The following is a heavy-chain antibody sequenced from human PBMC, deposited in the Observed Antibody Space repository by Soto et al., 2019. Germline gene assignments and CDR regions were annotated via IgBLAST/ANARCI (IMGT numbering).Heavy chain of an antibody. CDR3: ARVTSMVRGVIDNWFDP. J-gene: IGHJ5*02. V-gene: IGHV1-69*01. D-gene: IGHD3-10*01. CDR1: GGTFSSYA. Sequence: QVPLVQSGAEVKKPGSSVTVSCKASGGTFSSYAIHWVRQAPGQGLEWMGGIIPMYGPAKYAQRFQGRVTITADYSTTTLYMELTSLTSQDTAVYYCARVTSMVRGVIDNWFDPWGHGTLVTVSS. CDR2: IIPMYGPA.